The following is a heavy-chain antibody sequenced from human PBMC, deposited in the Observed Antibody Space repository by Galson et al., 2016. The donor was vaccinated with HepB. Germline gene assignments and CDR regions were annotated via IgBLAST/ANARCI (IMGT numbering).Heavy chain of an antibody. CDR1: GFTFTKFY. V-gene: IGHV3-11*01. CDR2: IGNGPSAT. J-gene: IGHJ4*02. CDR3: ARTDPSSLLVGGVFFDL. Sequence: SLRLSCATSGFTFTKFYFSWVRQAPGKGLEWISYIGNGPSATFFADSVQGRFSISRDNARNFVSLQMSTLRAEDTAVYYCARTDPSSLLVGGVFFDLWGQGTLVAVSS. D-gene: IGHD3-16*01.